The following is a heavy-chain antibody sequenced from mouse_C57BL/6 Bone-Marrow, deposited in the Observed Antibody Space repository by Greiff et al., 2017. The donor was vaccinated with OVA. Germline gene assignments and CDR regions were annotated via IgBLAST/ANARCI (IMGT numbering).Heavy chain of an antibody. J-gene: IGHJ3*01. CDR1: GFTFSSYA. CDR3: ARDLSLKGWFAY. CDR2: ISDGGSYT. D-gene: IGHD3-2*02. Sequence: VHLLQSGAGLAKPGASLKLSCAASGFTFSSYAMSWVRQTPEKRLEWVATISDGGSYTYYPDNVKGRFTISRDNAKNNLYLQMSHLKSEDTAMYYCARDLSLKGWFAYWGQGTLVTVSA. V-gene: IGHV5-4*01.